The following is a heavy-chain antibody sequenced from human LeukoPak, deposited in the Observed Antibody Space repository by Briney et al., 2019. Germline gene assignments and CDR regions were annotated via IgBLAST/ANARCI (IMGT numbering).Heavy chain of an antibody. CDR2: INHSGST. CDR3: ARGGYDILTGPRIFDY. CDR1: GGSFSGYY. D-gene: IGHD3-9*01. Sequence: SETLSLTYAVYGGSFSGYYWSWIRQPPGKGLEWIGEINHSGSTNYNPSLKSRVTISVDTSKNQFSLKLSSVTAADTAVYYCARGGYDILTGPRIFDYWGQGTLVTVSS. V-gene: IGHV4-34*01. J-gene: IGHJ4*02.